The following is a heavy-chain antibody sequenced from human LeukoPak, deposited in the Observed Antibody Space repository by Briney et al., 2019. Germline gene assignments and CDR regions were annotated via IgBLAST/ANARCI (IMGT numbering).Heavy chain of an antibody. CDR2: VRVSDGAR. J-gene: IGHJ4*02. CDR1: GFPFPTYA. CDR3: ARGLMIRGVADY. D-gene: IGHD3-10*01. Sequence: GGSLRLSCVASGFPFPTYAMMWVRQAPGKGLEWVSSVRVSDGARFYADSVKGRFTTSRDNAKNTLSLQMNSLRVEDTAVYSCARGLMIRGVADYWGQGTLVIVSS. V-gene: IGHV3-23*01.